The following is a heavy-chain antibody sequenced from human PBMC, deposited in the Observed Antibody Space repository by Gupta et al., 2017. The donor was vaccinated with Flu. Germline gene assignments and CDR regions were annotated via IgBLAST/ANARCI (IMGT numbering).Heavy chain of an antibody. J-gene: IGHJ3*02. D-gene: IGHD2-2*02. Sequence: EVQLVESGGGFVQPGRSLRLSCTASGFTSGDYAMNWVRQAPGKGLEWVVFIRSKAYGGTTEYAASVKGRFTISREDSKSSAYLQMNSLKTEDTAVYYCTRHSSGDILYIDIWGQGTMVTVSS. CDR2: IRSKAYGGTT. V-gene: IGHV3-49*04. CDR3: TRHSSGDILYIDI. CDR1: GFTSGDYA.